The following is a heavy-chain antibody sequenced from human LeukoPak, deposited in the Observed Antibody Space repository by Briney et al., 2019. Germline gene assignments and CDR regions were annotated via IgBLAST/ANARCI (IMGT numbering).Heavy chain of an antibody. D-gene: IGHD5-18*01. CDR3: ARDEYSYGYRYYFGY. V-gene: IGHV3-30*04. J-gene: IGHJ4*02. CDR2: ISYDGSNK. CDR1: GFTFSSYA. Sequence: PGRSLRLSCAASGFTFSSYAMHWVRQAPGKGLEWVAVISYDGSNKYYADSVKGRFTISRDNSKNTLYLQMNSLRAEDTAVYYCARDEYSYGYRYYFGYWGQGTLVTVSS.